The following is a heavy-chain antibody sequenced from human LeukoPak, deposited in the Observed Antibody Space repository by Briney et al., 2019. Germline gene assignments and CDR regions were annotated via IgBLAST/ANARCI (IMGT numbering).Heavy chain of an antibody. V-gene: IGHV4-39*07. Sequence: PSETLSLTCTVSGGSISSSSYYWGWIRQPPGKGLEWIGSIYYSGSTYYNPSLKSRVTISVDTSKNQFSLKLSSVTAADTAVYYCARDREWLRGWFDPWGQGTLVTVSS. D-gene: IGHD5-12*01. CDR2: IYYSGST. CDR1: GGSISSSSYY. J-gene: IGHJ5*02. CDR3: ARDREWLRGWFDP.